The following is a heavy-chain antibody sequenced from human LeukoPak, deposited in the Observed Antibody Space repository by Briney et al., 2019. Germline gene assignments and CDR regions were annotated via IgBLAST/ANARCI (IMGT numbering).Heavy chain of an antibody. CDR1: GYTFTGYY. Sequence: GASVTVSCKASGYTFTGYYMHWVRQAPAQGLEWMGWINPNSGGTNYAQKFQDRVTMTSDSSMSTAYMELSRLRSDDTPVYRCARGPFRITIFGVVTSGNDYWGQGTLVTVSS. CDR3: ARGPFRITIFGVVTSGNDY. D-gene: IGHD3-3*01. V-gene: IGHV1-2*02. J-gene: IGHJ4*02. CDR2: INPNSGGT.